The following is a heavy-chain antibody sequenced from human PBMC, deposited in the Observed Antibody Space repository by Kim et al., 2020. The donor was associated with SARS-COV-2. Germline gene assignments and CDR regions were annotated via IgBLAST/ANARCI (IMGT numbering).Heavy chain of an antibody. CDR2: VHHTGSA. CDR1: GDSLSAFY. V-gene: IGHV4-59*01. CDR3: ARTYFFDDSGNDAFDV. J-gene: IGHJ3*01. Sequence: SETLSLTCSVSGDSLSAFYWSWIRQSPGKGLEWIGYVHHTGSATYNPSLKTRVSMAVDKSKSQLSLKMDSVTSADTALYYCARTYFFDDSGNDAFDVWGQGTMVTVSS. D-gene: IGHD6-19*01.